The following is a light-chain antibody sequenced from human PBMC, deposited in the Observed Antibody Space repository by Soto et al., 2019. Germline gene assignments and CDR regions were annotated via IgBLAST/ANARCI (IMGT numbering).Light chain of an antibody. CDR1: QDISNY. V-gene: IGKV1-33*01. J-gene: IGKJ5*01. CDR3: QQYDNLPIT. CDR2: DAS. Sequence: DLQLTHPPSSLSTSVVDRVTITCQASQDISNYLNWYQQKPGKAPKLLIYDASNLETGVPSRFSGSGSGTDFTFTISSLQPEDIATYYCQQYDNLPITFGQGTRLEI.